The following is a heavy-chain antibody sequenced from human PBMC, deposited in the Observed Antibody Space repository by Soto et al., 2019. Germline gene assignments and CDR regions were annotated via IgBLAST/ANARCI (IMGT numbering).Heavy chain of an antibody. CDR1: GYTFTSNG. CDR2: ISAYNGNT. D-gene: IGHD3-10*01. J-gene: IGHJ4*02. V-gene: IGHV1-18*01. Sequence: GASVKVSCKASGYTFTSNGISWVRQAPGQGLEWMGWISAYNGNTNYAQKLQGRVTMTTDTSTSTAYMELRSLRSDDTAVYYCARTGFYYYGSGSPVAVDYWGQGTLVTVSS. CDR3: ARTGFYYYGSGSPVAVDY.